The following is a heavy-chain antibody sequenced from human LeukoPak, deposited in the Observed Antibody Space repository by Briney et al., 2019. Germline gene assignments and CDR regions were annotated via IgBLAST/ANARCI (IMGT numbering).Heavy chain of an antibody. V-gene: IGHV4-34*01. CDR1: GASVSGVY. J-gene: IGHJ5*01. CDR3: ARSAARDSFSTLVHRVYWFDP. CDR2: ITLVGDP. Sequence: SETLSLTCSVSGASVSGVYWTWVRQSPGRGREWNGEITLVGDPTYNPSLKSRVTISLDTSNTQFSLYLTSVAAGATPFYSCARSAARDSFSTLVHRVYWFDPWGQGTLVTVSP. D-gene: IGHD6-13*01.